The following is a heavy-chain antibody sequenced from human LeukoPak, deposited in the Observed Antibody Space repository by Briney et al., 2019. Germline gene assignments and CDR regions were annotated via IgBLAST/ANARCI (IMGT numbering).Heavy chain of an antibody. Sequence: GASVKVSCKASGYTFTGYYMHWVRQAPGQGLEWMGWINPNSGGTNYAQKFQGRVTMTRDTSISTAYMELGRLRSDDTAVYYCARDVAAAGRVWFDPWGQGTLVTVSS. V-gene: IGHV1-2*02. CDR1: GYTFTGYY. D-gene: IGHD6-13*01. CDR3: ARDVAAAGRVWFDP. J-gene: IGHJ5*02. CDR2: INPNSGGT.